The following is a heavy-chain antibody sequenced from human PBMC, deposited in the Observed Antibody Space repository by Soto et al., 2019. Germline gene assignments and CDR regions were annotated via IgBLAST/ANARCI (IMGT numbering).Heavy chain of an antibody. CDR3: VRGTMAPGLDH. V-gene: IGHV3-7*01. Sequence: EVQLVESGGGLVQPGGSLRLSCAASGFTFSSYWINWVRQTPGKGLEWVANIKGDGSEEYYVDSLKGRFTISRDNAKNSLYLHMNSLRAEDTAVYDCVRGTMAPGLDHGGQGTLVTVSS. CDR1: GFTFSSYW. CDR2: IKGDGSEE. J-gene: IGHJ1*01. D-gene: IGHD3-3*01.